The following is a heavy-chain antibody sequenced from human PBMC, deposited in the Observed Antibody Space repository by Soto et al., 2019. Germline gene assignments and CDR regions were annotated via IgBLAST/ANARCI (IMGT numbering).Heavy chain of an antibody. CDR3: AKPYFYVSSGYVN. J-gene: IGHJ4*02. D-gene: IGHD3-22*01. Sequence: PGGSLRLACAASGFTFSSYAMSWVRQAPGKGLEWVSAISGSGGSTYYADSVKGRFTISRDSSKNTLYLQMDRLRAEDTAVYYCAKPYFYVSSGYVNWGQGTLVTVSS. V-gene: IGHV3-23*01. CDR2: ISGSGGST. CDR1: GFTFSSYA.